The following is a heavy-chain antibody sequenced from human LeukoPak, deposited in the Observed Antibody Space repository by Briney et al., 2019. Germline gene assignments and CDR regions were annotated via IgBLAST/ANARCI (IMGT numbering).Heavy chain of an antibody. CDR3: ASAGAVVNYDFWSGSEN. J-gene: IGHJ4*02. V-gene: IGHV4-31*03. CDR2: IYYSGST. D-gene: IGHD3-3*01. CDR1: GGSISSGGYY. Sequence: SQTLSLTCTVSGGSISSGGYYWSWIRQHPGKGLEWIGHIYYSGSTYYNPSLKSRVTISVDTSKNQFSLKLSSVTAADTAVYYCASAGAVVNYDFWSGSENWGQGTLVTVSS.